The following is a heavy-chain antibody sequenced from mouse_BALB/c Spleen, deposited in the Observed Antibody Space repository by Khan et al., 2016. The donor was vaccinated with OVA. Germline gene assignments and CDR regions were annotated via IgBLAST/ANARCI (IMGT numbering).Heavy chain of an antibody. CDR2: ISYSGST. Sequence: EVQLQESGPGLVKPAQTLSLTCTVTGYSITSGYVWNWIRQFPGNIMEWMGYISYSGSTKYIPSRKSRLSITRDTSKIQFYLQLNSVTTKDTAAYYCARAARIKYWGQGTTLTVSS. J-gene: IGHJ2*01. D-gene: IGHD1-2*01. CDR3: ARAARIKY. V-gene: IGHV3-2*02. CDR1: GYSITSGYV.